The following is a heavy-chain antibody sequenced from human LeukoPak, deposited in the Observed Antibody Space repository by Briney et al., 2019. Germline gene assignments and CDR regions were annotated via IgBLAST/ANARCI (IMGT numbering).Heavy chain of an antibody. CDR1: GYRFTSYW. CDR3: VRLSAGYYFDHSAEY. Sequence: GESLQLSFQGSGYRFTSYWIAWVRQMPGKGLEWMGIIFPGDSDRRYSPSFQGQVTISADRSITTAYLQWSSLKASDTAMYFCVRLSAGYYFDHSAEYWGQGTLVTVSS. D-gene: IGHD3-22*01. V-gene: IGHV5-51*01. CDR2: IFPGDSDR. J-gene: IGHJ4*02.